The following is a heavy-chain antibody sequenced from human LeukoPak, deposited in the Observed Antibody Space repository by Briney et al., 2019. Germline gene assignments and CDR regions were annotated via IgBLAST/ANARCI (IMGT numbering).Heavy chain of an antibody. D-gene: IGHD1-26*01. CDR1: GGSISSSSHY. Sequence: SETLSLTCTVSGGSISSSSHYWGWIRQPPGKGLEWIGSMYYRGSTYHNPSLKSRVTISVDTSKNQFSLKLSSVTAADTAVYYCARQTLGSGSYFDYWGQGTLVTVSS. J-gene: IGHJ4*02. CDR2: MYYRGST. V-gene: IGHV4-39*01. CDR3: ARQTLGSGSYFDY.